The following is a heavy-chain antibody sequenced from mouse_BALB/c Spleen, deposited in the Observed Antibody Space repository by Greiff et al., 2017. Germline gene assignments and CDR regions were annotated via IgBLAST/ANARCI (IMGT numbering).Heavy chain of an antibody. J-gene: IGHJ4*01. CDR3: LCSLYYGSSYLYAMDY. D-gene: IGHD1-1*01. Sequence: EVKLVESGGGLVQPGGSRKLSCAASGFTFSSFGMHWVRQAPEKGLEWVAYISSGSSTIYYADTVKGRFTISRDNPKNTLFLQMTSLRSEDTAMYYCLCSLYYGSSYLYAMDYWGQGTSVTVSS. CDR2: ISSGSSTI. V-gene: IGHV5-17*02. CDR1: GFTFSSFG.